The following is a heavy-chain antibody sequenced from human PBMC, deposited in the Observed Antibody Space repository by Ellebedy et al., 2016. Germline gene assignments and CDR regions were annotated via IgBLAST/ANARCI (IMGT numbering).Heavy chain of an antibody. CDR2: FYNSENT. CDR1: GDSIRSSGHW. D-gene: IGHD2-21*02. J-gene: IGHJ2*01. Sequence: GSLRLSXTVYGDSIRSSGHWWSWVRQSPGKGLEWIGYFYNSENTNYLHSLRSRLTISVDTSKNQLSLKLNSVTAADTTVYYCARQNRGVAAAINWYFDLWGRGTLVTVSS. V-gene: IGHV4-61*05. CDR3: ARQNRGVAAAINWYFDL.